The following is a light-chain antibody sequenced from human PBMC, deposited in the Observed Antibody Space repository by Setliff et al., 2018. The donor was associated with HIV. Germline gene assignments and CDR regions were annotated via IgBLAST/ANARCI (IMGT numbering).Light chain of an antibody. J-gene: IGLJ1*01. CDR3: CSNTGSNTYV. Sequence: QSVLTQPASVSGSPGQSITTSCTGTSGDVGRYHLVSWYQQQPGKPTKLMIYQASKRPSGVSNRFSGSKSGNTASLTISGLQAEDEADYYCCSNTGSNTYVFGTGTKVTVL. CDR1: SGDVGRYHL. V-gene: IGLV2-23*01. CDR2: QAS.